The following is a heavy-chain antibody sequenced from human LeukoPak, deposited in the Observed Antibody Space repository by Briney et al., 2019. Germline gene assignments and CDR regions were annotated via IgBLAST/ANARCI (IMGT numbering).Heavy chain of an antibody. D-gene: IGHD6-6*01. CDR2: INTDGSST. Sequence: GGSLRLSCAASGFTFSSYWMHWVRQAPGKGLVWVSHINTDGSSTTYADSVKGRLTISKDNAKNTLYLQMNSLRAEDTAVYYCARSGGSSSLGYWGQGTLVTVSS. CDR3: ARSGGSSSLGY. CDR1: GFTFSSYW. V-gene: IGHV3-74*01. J-gene: IGHJ4*02.